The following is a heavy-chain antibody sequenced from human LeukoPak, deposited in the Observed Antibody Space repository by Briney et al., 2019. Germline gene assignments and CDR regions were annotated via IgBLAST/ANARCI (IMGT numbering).Heavy chain of an antibody. CDR2: IYSGGST. Sequence: GGSLRLSCAASGFTVSSNYMSWVRQAPGKGLEWVSVIYSGGSTYYADSVKGRFTISRDNSKNTLYLQINSLRAEDTAVYYCARVTPSDAFDIWGQGTMVTVSS. CDR1: GFTVSSNY. V-gene: IGHV3-53*01. D-gene: IGHD6-6*01. J-gene: IGHJ3*02. CDR3: ARVTPSDAFDI.